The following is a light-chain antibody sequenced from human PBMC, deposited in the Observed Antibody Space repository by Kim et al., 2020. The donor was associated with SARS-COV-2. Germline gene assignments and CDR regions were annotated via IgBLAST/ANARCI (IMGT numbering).Light chain of an antibody. CDR1: SDSIASNY. CDR3: QSDDGSSWV. Sequence: NFMLTQPHSVSESPGKTVTISCTRRSDSIASNYVQWYQQRPGSAPTTVIYDDNRRPSGVPDRFSGSIDSSSNSASLTISGLKTEDEADYYCQSDDGSSWVFGGGTQLTVL. J-gene: IGLJ3*02. CDR2: DDN. V-gene: IGLV6-57*03.